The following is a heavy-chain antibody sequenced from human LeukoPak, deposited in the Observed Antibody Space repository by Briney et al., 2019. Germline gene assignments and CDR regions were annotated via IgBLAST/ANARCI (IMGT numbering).Heavy chain of an antibody. J-gene: IGHJ3*02. Sequence: SVKVSCKASGGTFSSYAISWVRQAPGQGLEWMGGIIPIFGTANYAQRFQGRVTITADESTSTAYMELSSLRSEDTAVYYCARDLLIVGATTRAFDIWGQGTMVTVSS. CDR3: ARDLLIVGATTRAFDI. CDR1: GGTFSSYA. CDR2: IIPIFGTA. V-gene: IGHV1-69*13. D-gene: IGHD1-26*01.